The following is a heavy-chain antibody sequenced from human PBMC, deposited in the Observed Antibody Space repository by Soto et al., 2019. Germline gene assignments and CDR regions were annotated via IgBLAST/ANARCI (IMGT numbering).Heavy chain of an antibody. V-gene: IGHV4-34*01. D-gene: IGHD2-15*01. J-gene: IGHJ4*02. Sequence: PSETLSLTCAVYGGSFSGYYWSWIRQPPGKGLEWIGEINHSGSTNYNPSLKSRVTISVDTSKNQFSLKLSSVTAADTAVYYCVRLEQYCTGGSCHFAFDYWGQGTLVTVSS. CDR2: INHSGST. CDR1: GGSFSGYY. CDR3: VRLEQYCTGGSCHFAFDY.